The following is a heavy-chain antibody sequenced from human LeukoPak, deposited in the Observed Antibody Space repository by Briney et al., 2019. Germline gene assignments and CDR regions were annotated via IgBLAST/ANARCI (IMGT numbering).Heavy chain of an antibody. V-gene: IGHV4-38-2*01. J-gene: IGHJ4*02. CDR2: IYRSGST. CDR1: GYSISSGYY. Sequence: SETLSLTCAVSGYSISSGYYWGWIRQPPGKGRMWIGTIYRSGSTYYNPSLKSRVTISVDTSKNQLSLRLRSVTAADTAVYYCARHYGDYTKPFDYWGQGTLVTVSS. CDR3: ARHYGDYTKPFDY. D-gene: IGHD4-17*01.